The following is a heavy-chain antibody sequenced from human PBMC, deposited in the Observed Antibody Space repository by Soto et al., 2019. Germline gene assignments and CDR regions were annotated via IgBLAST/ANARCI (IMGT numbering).Heavy chain of an antibody. CDR1: GFTFSSYA. CDR3: AKGAYNWNDWYYYYYMDV. Sequence: GGSLRLSCAASGFTFSSYAMSWVRQAPGKGLEWVSAISGSGGSTYYADSVKGRFTISRDNSKNTLYLQMNSLRAEDTAVYYCAKGAYNWNDWYYYYYMDVWGKGTTVTVSS. J-gene: IGHJ6*03. D-gene: IGHD1-1*01. CDR2: ISGSGGST. V-gene: IGHV3-23*01.